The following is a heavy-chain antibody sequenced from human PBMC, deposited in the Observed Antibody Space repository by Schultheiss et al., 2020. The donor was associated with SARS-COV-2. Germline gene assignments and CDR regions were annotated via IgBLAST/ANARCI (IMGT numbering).Heavy chain of an antibody. J-gene: IGHJ2*01. D-gene: IGHD3-22*01. CDR3: ASARTYYYESTDYVRGFWYFDL. V-gene: IGHV3-21*06. Sequence: GGSLRLSCAASGFTFSSYSMNWVRQAPGKGLEWVSSISSGSTFKYYADSVQGRFTISRDNAKNSLYLQMNSLRAEDTAVYYCASARTYYYESTDYVRGFWYFDLWGRGTLVTVSS. CDR2: ISSGSTFK. CDR1: GFTFSSYS.